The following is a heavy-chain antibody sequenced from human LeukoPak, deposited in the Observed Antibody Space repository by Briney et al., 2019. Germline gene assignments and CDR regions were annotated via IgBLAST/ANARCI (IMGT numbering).Heavy chain of an antibody. V-gene: IGHV3-30-3*01. CDR1: GFTFSSYA. J-gene: IGHJ4*02. D-gene: IGHD5-24*01. CDR3: ARGMATTRYFDY. Sequence: GGSLRLSCLASGFTFSSYAMHWVRQAPGKGLEWVAVISYDGSNKYYADSVKGRFTISRDNSKNTLYLQMNSLRAEDTAVYYCARGMATTRYFDYWGQGTLVTVSS. CDR2: ISYDGSNK.